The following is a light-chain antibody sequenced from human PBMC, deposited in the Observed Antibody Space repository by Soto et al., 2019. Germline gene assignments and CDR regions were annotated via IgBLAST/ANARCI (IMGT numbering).Light chain of an antibody. V-gene: IGLV1-40*01. CDR2: SNS. CDR1: TSNIGAGYD. Sequence: QSVLTQPPSVSGAPGQKVIISCTGSTSNIGAGYDVHWYQQLPGTAPKLLIYSNSNRPSGVPDRLSGSKSGTSASLAITGLQVDDEPDYYCPSYDLSLSAAVFGGGTKLTLL. CDR3: PSYDLSLSAAV. J-gene: IGLJ3*02.